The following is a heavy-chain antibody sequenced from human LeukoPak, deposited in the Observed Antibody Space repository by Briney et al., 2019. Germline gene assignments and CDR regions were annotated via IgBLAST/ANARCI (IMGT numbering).Heavy chain of an antibody. D-gene: IGHD3-10*01. CDR3: AKDFTMVRANEDWFDP. CDR1: GFTFSSYA. J-gene: IGHJ5*02. CDR2: ISGSGGST. V-gene: IGHV3-23*01. Sequence: GGSLRLSCAASGFTFSSYAMSWVRQAPGKGLEWVSAISGSGGSTYYADSVKGRFTISRDNSKNTLYLQMNSLRAEDTAVYYCAKDFTMVRANEDWFDPWGQGTLVTVSS.